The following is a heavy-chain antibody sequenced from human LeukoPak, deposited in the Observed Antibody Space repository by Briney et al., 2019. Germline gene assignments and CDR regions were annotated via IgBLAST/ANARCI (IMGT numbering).Heavy chain of an antibody. J-gene: IGHJ5*02. Sequence: ASVKVSCKASGYTFTSYGISWVRQAPGQGLEWMGWISAYNGNTNYAQKLQGRVTITTDTSKSTAYMELSSLRSDDTAVHYCARAWIVVVPAAILPLSFDPWGQGTLVTVSS. V-gene: IGHV1-18*04. CDR1: GYTFTSYG. CDR3: ARAWIVVVPAAILPLSFDP. D-gene: IGHD2-2*01. CDR2: ISAYNGNT.